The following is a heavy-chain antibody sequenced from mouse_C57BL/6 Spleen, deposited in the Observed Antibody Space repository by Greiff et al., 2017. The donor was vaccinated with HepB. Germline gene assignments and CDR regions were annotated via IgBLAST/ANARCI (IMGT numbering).Heavy chain of an antibody. CDR3: ARDQLRPCFDY. Sequence: EVNVVESGGGLVKPGGSLKLSCAASGFTFSSYAMSWVRQTPEKRLEWVATISDGGSYTYYPDNVKGRFTISRDNAKNNLYLQMSHLKSEDTAMYYCARDQLRPCFDYWGQGTTLTVSS. D-gene: IGHD3-2*02. V-gene: IGHV5-4*01. CDR1: GFTFSSYA. J-gene: IGHJ2*01. CDR2: ISDGGSYT.